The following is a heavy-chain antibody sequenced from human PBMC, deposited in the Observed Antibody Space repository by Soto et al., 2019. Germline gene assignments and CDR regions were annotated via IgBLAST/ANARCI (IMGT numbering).Heavy chain of an antibody. CDR3: ATGPLYYYDSSGYYF. CDR1: GYTLTELS. CDR2: FDPEDGET. Sequence: ASVKVSCKVSGYTLTELSMHWVRQAPGKGLEWMGGFDPEDGETIYAQKFQGRVTMTEDTSTDTAYMELSSLRSEDTAGSYCATGPLYYYDSSGYYFWGQGTLVTVSS. J-gene: IGHJ4*02. D-gene: IGHD3-22*01. V-gene: IGHV1-24*01.